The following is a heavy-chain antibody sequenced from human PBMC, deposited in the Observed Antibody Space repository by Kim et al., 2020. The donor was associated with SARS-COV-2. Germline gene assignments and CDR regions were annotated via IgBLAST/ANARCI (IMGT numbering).Heavy chain of an antibody. CDR2: IYYSGST. D-gene: IGHD7-27*01. V-gene: IGHV4-39*01. CDR3: ATLTGGKGIDAFDI. J-gene: IGHJ3*02. Sequence: SETLSLTCTVSGGSISSSSYYWGWIRQPPGKGLEWIGSIYYSGSTYYNPSLKSRVTISVDTSKNQFSLKLSSVTAADTAVYYCATLTGGKGIDAFDIWGQGTMVTVSS. CDR1: GGSISSSSYY.